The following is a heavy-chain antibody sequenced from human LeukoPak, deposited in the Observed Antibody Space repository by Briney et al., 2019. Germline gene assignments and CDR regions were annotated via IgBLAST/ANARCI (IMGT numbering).Heavy chain of an antibody. J-gene: IGHJ2*01. D-gene: IGHD1-26*01. CDR1: GFTFSSYA. Sequence: QTGGSLRLSCAASGFTFSSYAMSWVRQAPGKGLEWVSAITGSGGSTYYADSVKGLFTISRDNSKNTLYLQMNSLTTEDTAVYYCAKDRASSWWCFDLWGRGTLVTVSS. CDR3: AKDRASSWWCFDL. V-gene: IGHV3-23*01. CDR2: ITGSGGST.